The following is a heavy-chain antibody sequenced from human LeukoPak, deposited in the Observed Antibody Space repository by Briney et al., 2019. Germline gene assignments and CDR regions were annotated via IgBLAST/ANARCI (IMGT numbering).Heavy chain of an antibody. CDR2: INSDGSST. J-gene: IGHJ6*03. CDR1: VFPSCIYW. Sequence: GGSLRLSCAASVFPSCIYWIHGVCDAPGGGVGWVSRINSDGSSTTYADSVKRRFTTSRDNAKNTLYLQMNSLRAEDTAVYYCARDWRGGSRNYYYYYMDVWGKGTTVTVSS. D-gene: IGHD1-14*01. CDR3: ARDWRGGSRNYYYYYMDV. V-gene: IGHV3-74*01.